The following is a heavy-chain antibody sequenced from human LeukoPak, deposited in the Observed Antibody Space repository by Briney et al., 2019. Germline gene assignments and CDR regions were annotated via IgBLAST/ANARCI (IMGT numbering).Heavy chain of an antibody. CDR3: ARGELAYYYYYYMDV. CDR2: IYYSGST. J-gene: IGHJ6*03. D-gene: IGHD1-1*01. V-gene: IGHV4-59*01. CDR1: GGSISSYY. Sequence: SETLSLTCTVSGGSISSYYWSWLRQPPGKGLEWIGYIYYSGSTNYNHSLKSRVTISVDTSKNQFSLKLSPVTAADTAVYYCARGELAYYYYYYMDVWGKGTTVTISS.